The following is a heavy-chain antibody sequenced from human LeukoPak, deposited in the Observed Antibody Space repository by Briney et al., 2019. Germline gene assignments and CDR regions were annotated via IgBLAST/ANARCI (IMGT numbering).Heavy chain of an antibody. Sequence: SETLSLTCTVSGGSISSYYWSWIRQPPGKGLEWIGYIYYSGSTNYNPSLKSRVTISVDTSKNQFSLKLSSVTAADTAVYYCASLPTVTTLGENWFDPWGQGTLVTVSS. CDR2: IYYSGST. CDR3: ASLPTVTTLGENWFDP. V-gene: IGHV4-59*01. J-gene: IGHJ5*02. CDR1: GGSISSYY. D-gene: IGHD4-11*01.